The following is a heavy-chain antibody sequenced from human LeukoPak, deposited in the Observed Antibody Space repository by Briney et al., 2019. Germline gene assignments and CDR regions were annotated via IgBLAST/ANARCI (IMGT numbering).Heavy chain of an antibody. CDR3: ARDSIVAAAGEYYYYYGMGV. CDR2: IYSGGST. Sequence: AGGSLRLSCAASGFTVSSNYMSWVRQAPGKGLEWVSVIYSGGSTYYADSVKGRFTISRDNSKNTLYLQMNSLRAEDTAVYYCARDSIVAAAGEYYYYYGMGVWGQGTTVTVSS. J-gene: IGHJ6*02. CDR1: GFTVSSNY. V-gene: IGHV3-53*01. D-gene: IGHD6-13*01.